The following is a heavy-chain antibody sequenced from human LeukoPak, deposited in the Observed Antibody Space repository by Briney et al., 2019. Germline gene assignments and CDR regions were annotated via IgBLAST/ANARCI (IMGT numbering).Heavy chain of an antibody. V-gene: IGHV4-59*01. J-gene: IGHJ5*02. Sequence: PLETLSLTCTVSGGSISSYYWSWIRQPPGKGLEWIGYIYYSGSTNYNPSLKSRVTISVDTSKNQFSLKLSSVTAADTAVYYCARVSGDYANWFDPWGQGTLVTVSS. CDR2: IYYSGST. CDR1: GGSISSYY. CDR3: ARVSGDYANWFDP. D-gene: IGHD4-17*01.